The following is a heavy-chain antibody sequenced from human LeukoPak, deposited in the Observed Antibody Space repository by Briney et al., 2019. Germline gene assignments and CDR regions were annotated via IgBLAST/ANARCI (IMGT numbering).Heavy chain of an antibody. Sequence: SETLSLTCTVSGYSISSGYYWSWIRQPPGKGLEWIGEINHSGSTNYKPSLKSRVTISVDTSKNQFSLKLNSVTAADTAVYYCARRSREYTYWYFDLWGRGTLVTVSS. J-gene: IGHJ2*01. V-gene: IGHV4-38-2*02. CDR2: INHSGST. D-gene: IGHD6-6*01. CDR1: GYSISSGYY. CDR3: ARRSREYTYWYFDL.